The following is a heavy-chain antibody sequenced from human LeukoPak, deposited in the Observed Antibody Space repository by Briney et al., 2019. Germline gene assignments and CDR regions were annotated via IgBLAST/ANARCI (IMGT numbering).Heavy chain of an antibody. J-gene: IGHJ4*02. CDR1: GASISSYY. CDR2: MYYSGNT. V-gene: IGHV4-59*08. Sequence: SETLSLTCTVSGASISSYYWSRIRQPPGKRLEWIGYMYYSGNTNYNPSLKSRVTISVDTSKNHFSLKLNSVTAADTAVYYCARLRQAGTLYYFDYWGQGTLVTVSS. CDR3: ARLRQAGTLYYFDY. D-gene: IGHD3-10*01.